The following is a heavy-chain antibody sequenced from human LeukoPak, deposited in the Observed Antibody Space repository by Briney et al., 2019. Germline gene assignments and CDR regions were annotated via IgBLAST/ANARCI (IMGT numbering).Heavy chain of an antibody. Sequence: GASVKVSCKASGYPFTSYDINWVRQATGQGLEWMGWMNPNSGNTGYAQKFQGRVTMTRNTSISTAYMELSSLRSEDTAVYYCASGGSMVRGVNEDYWGQGTLVTVSS. J-gene: IGHJ4*02. D-gene: IGHD3-10*01. CDR2: MNPNSGNT. V-gene: IGHV1-8*01. CDR3: ASGGSMVRGVNEDY. CDR1: GYPFTSYD.